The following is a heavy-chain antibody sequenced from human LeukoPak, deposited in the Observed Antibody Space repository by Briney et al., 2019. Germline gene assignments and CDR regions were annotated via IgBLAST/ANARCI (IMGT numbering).Heavy chain of an antibody. CDR1: GGSFSGYY. V-gene: IGHV4-34*01. CDR3: ARVRYCSSTSCS. D-gene: IGHD2-2*01. Sequence: SETLSLTCAVYGGSFSGYYWSWIRQPPGKGLEWIGDINHSGSTNYNPSLKSRVTTSVDTSKNQFSLKLSSVTAADTAVYYCARVRYCSSTSCSWGQGTLVTVSS. CDR2: INHSGST. J-gene: IGHJ5*02.